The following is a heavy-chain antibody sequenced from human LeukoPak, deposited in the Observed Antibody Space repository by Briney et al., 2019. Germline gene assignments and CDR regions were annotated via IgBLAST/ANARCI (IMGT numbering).Heavy chain of an antibody. D-gene: IGHD1/OR15-1a*01. V-gene: IGHV3-7*01. Sequence: GSLRLSCAASGFTFGSFWMSWVRQAPGRGLQWVASMKGDGSLIYYVDSVEGRFTISRDNARNSLYLQMNSLRAEDTAVYYCARLPGGATTYDYWGQGALVTVSS. CDR1: GFTFGSFW. CDR3: ARLPGGATTYDY. J-gene: IGHJ4*02. CDR2: MKGDGSLI.